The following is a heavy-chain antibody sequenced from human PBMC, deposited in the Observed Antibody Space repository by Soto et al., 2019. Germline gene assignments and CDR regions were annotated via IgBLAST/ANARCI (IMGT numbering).Heavy chain of an antibody. CDR2: ITPSFGTR. V-gene: IGHV1-69*01. CDR1: GGTFSTKYA. D-gene: IGHD3-10*02. CDR3: ATSPGFGGYYVV. Sequence: QVQLVQSGAEVKKPGSSVKVSCKASGGTFSTKYAISWVRQAPGEGLEWMGGITPSFGTRDYAQKFQDRVTITADASTSIVYMALTSLRSQDTAVYYCATSPGFGGYYVVWGQGTLVTVSS. J-gene: IGHJ4*02.